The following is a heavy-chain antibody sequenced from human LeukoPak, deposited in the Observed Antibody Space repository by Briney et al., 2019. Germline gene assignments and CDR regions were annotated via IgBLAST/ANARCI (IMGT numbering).Heavy chain of an antibody. D-gene: IGHD4-11*01. CDR2: INNDGKLV. J-gene: IGHJ6*04. V-gene: IGHV3-74*01. Sequence: QPGGSLRLSCSASGFIFRNFWMHWVRQAPGKGPVWVSRINNDGKLVTYADSVKGRFTISRDSAKDTVFLQTNSLRVEDTALYYCVRGLGDVWGKGTLVTVSS. CDR3: VRGLGDV. CDR1: GFIFRNFW.